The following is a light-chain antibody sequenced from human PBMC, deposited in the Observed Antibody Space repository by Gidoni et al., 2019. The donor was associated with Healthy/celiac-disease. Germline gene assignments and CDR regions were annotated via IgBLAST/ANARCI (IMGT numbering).Light chain of an antibody. V-gene: IGLV1-44*01. CDR2: SNN. CDR1: SSNIGSNT. CDR3: AAWDDSLNVHVV. Sequence: QSVLTQPPSAYGTPGQRVPISCSGSSSNIGSNTVNWYQQLPGTAPKLLIDSNNQRPSGVPDRFSCSKSGTSASLAISGLQSEDDADYYCAAWDDSLNVHVVFGGGTKLTVL. J-gene: IGLJ2*01.